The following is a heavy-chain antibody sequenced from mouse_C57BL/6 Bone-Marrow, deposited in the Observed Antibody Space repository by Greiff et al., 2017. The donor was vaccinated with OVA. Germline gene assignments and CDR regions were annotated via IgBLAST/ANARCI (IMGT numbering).Heavy chain of an antibody. J-gene: IGHJ1*03. CDR1: GFTFSDYG. D-gene: IGHD1-1*01. CDR3: ERHYYGSHYWCFDV. V-gene: IGHV5-17*01. CDR2: ISSGSSTI. Sequence: EVQVVESGGGLVKPGGSLKLSCAASGFTFSDYGMHWVRQAPEKGLEWVAYISSGSSTIYYADTVKGRYTISRDNAKNTLFLKMTSLRSEDTAMYYGERHYYGSHYWCFDVWGTGTTVTVSS.